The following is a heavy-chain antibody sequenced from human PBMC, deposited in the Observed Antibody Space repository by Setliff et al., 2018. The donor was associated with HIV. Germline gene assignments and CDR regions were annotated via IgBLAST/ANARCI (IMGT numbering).Heavy chain of an antibody. CDR2: INPSGSS. V-gene: IGHV4-38-2*01. CDR1: GYSISSGYY. D-gene: IGHD6-13*01. CDR3: ASELQGHSSSWPNY. J-gene: IGHJ4*02. Sequence: SETLSLTCAVSGYSISSGYYWGWIRQPPGKGLEWIGEINPSGSSNYNPSLKSRVTISVDRSKNQFSLKLTSVTAADTALYFCASELQGHSSSWPNYWGQGTLVTVS.